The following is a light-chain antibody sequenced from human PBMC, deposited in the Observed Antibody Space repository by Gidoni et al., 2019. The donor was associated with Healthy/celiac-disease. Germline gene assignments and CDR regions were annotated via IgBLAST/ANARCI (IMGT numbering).Light chain of an antibody. CDR2: AAS. J-gene: IGKJ2*01. Sequence: EIVLTQSPATLSLSPGERATLTCRASQSVSSYLAWYQQKPGQAPRLLIDAASTRAAGLPARFSGSGSGTDFTLNISSLEPEDVAVYYCQQRSNWPRTFGQGTKREIK. CDR3: QQRSNWPRT. CDR1: QSVSSY. V-gene: IGKV3-11*01.